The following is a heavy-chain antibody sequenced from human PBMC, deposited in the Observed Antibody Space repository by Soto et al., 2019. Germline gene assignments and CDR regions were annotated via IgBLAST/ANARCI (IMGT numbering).Heavy chain of an antibody. CDR3: TRHYDRSPRDYYYFVMDV. J-gene: IGHJ6*02. Sequence: GGTLRLSCAASGFTFSGSAMHWVRQASGKGLEWVGRIRSKANSYATAYAASGKGRFTISREDSKNTAYLQMNSLKTEDTAVYYCTRHYDRSPRDYYYFVMDVWGQGTTV. D-gene: IGHD3-22*01. V-gene: IGHV3-73*01. CDR1: GFTFSGSA. CDR2: IRSKANSYAT.